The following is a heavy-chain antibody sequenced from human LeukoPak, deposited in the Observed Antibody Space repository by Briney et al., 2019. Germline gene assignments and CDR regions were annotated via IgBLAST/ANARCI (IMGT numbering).Heavy chain of an antibody. CDR3: ARSWSGSRSGGQKFDY. CDR2: IYYSGST. D-gene: IGHD1-26*01. V-gene: IGHV4-39*07. CDR1: GGSISSSSYY. J-gene: IGHJ4*02. Sequence: PSETLSLTCTVSGGSISSSSYYWGWIRQPPGKGLEWIGSIYYSGSTYYNPSLKSRVTISVDTSKNQFSLKLSSVTAADTAVYYCARSWSGSRSGGQKFDYWGQGTLATVSS.